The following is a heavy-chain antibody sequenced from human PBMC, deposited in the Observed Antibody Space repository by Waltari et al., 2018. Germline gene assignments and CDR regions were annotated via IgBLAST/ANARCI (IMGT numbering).Heavy chain of an antibody. Sequence: QVQLQESGPRLVKPSETLSLTCTVSGDSISSYYWSWIRQPAGKGLEWIGRIYTNWRTNYNPSLKSLVTMSVDKSKNQFSLSVTSVTAADTAVYFCARGPSLGDLLAGSFLGYYFGMDVWGQGTTVIVSS. CDR2: IYTNWRT. V-gene: IGHV4-4*07. D-gene: IGHD3-9*01. CDR3: ARGPSLGDLLAGSFLGYYFGMDV. J-gene: IGHJ6*02. CDR1: GDSISSYY.